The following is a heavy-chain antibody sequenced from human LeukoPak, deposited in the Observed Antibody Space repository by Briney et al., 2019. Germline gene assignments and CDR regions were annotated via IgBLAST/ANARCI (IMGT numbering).Heavy chain of an antibody. CDR3: ARVWFGELYYYHYMDV. J-gene: IGHJ6*03. D-gene: IGHD3-10*01. CDR1: GFTFSSYW. Sequence: GGSLRLSCAASGFTFSSYWMSWVRQAPGKGLEWVANIKQDGSEKYYVDSVKGRFTISRDNAKNSLYLQTNSLRAEDTAVYYCARVWFGELYYYHYMDVWGKGTTVTVSS. V-gene: IGHV3-7*01. CDR2: IKQDGSEK.